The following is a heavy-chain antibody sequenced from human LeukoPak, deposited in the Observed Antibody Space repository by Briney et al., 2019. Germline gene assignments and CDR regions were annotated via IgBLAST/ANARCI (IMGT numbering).Heavy chain of an antibody. J-gene: IGHJ4*02. CDR2: IYHSGRT. CDR1: GSSISSGYY. V-gene: IGHV4-38-2*02. D-gene: IGHD6-19*01. Sequence: ASETLSLTCTASGSSISSGYYWGWLRQPPGKGLEWVGSIYHSGRTYYNPSLKSRVTISVDTSKKQFSLKLSSVTAADTAVYFCARIGQGSSGWYAKFDYWGQGALVTVSS. CDR3: ARIGQGSSGWYAKFDY.